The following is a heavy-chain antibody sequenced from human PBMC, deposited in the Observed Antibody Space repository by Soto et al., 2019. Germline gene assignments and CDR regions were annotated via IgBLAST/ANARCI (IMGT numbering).Heavy chain of an antibody. V-gene: IGHV1-2*02. J-gene: IGHJ6*02. CDR1: GYTFTGCY. D-gene: IGHD3-3*01. Sequence: ASVKVSCKASGYTFTGCYMHWVRQAPGQGLEWMGWINPNSGGTNYAQKFQGRVTMTRDTSISTAYMELSRLRSDDTAVYYCARDGGGFGRYYDFWSGYYNYYGKDVWGQGTTVTVSS. CDR3: ARDGGGFGRYYDFWSGYYNYYGKDV. CDR2: INPNSGGT.